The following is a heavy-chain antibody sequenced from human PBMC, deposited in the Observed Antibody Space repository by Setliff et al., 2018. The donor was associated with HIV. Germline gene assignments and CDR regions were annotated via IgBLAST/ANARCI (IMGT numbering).Heavy chain of an antibody. CDR2: IYYSGST. CDR1: GGSISNKTHY. CDR3: ARLGYSIDLRRLDY. Sequence: SETLSLTCTVSGGSISNKTHYWGWIRQPPGRGLEWIGSIYYSGSTYYNPPLKSRLTISIDTSKNQFSLKLNSVTATDTALYYCARLGYSIDLRRLDYWGQGAQVTVSS. D-gene: IGHD6-13*01. V-gene: IGHV4-39*01. J-gene: IGHJ4*02.